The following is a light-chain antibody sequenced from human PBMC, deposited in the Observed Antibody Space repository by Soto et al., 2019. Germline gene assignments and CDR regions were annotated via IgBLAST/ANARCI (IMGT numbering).Light chain of an antibody. J-gene: IGLJ1*01. CDR2: EAS. CDR3: SSYTSSSTPYV. Sequence: QSALTQPASVSGSPGQSITISCPGTSSDVGGYNYVSWYQQHPGKAPKPMIYEASNRPSGVSNRFSGYKSGNTASLTISGLQAEDEADYYCSSYTSSSTPYVFGTGTKVTVL. V-gene: IGLV2-14*01. CDR1: SSDVGGYNY.